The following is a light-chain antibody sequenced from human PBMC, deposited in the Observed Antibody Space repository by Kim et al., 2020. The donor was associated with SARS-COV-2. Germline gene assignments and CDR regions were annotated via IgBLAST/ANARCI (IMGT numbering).Light chain of an antibody. CDR3: QSRDSGGNVL. V-gene: IGLV3-19*01. CDR2: GRN. Sequence: SSELTQDPAVSVALGQTVRITCQGDSLRSYYATWYQQRPRQAPVLVIYGRNNRPSGIPDRFYGSTSGNTASLTISGAQAEDEADFYCQSRDSGGNVLFGGGTKLTVL. CDR1: SLRSYY. J-gene: IGLJ2*01.